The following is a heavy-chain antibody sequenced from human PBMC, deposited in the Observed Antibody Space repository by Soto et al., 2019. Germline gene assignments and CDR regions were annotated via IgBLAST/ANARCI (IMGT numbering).Heavy chain of an antibody. V-gene: IGHV4-31*03. D-gene: IGHD3-22*01. Sequence: QVQLQESGPGLVKPSQTLSLTCTVSGGSISSGGYYWSWIRQHPGKGLEWIGYIYYIGRTYYNPSLQSRVTISVDTSKNQFSLKLSSVTAADTAVYYCARGGYYDSSGYYGYWGQGTLVTVSS. CDR2: IYYIGRT. J-gene: IGHJ4*02. CDR1: GGSISSGGYY. CDR3: ARGGYYDSSGYYGY.